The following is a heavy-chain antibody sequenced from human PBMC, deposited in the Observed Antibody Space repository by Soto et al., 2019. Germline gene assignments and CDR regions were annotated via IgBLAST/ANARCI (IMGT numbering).Heavy chain of an antibody. CDR3: SSGYRSSWYAFDI. CDR2: IVVDRGNK. CDR1: GFTFTSSA. D-gene: IGHD6-13*01. Sequence: QMRLVQSGPEVKKPGTSVKVSCKASGFTFTSSALHWVRQARGQRLEWIGWIVVDRGNKNYPQKCQARVTITRDMSTSTDYMEMSRQRSEDTAGYCCSSGYRSSWYAFDILGQGTMVTVSS. J-gene: IGHJ3*02. V-gene: IGHV1-58*01.